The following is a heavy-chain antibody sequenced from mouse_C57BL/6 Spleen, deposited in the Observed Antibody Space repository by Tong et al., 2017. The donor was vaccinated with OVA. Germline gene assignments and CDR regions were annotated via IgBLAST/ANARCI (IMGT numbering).Heavy chain of an antibody. J-gene: IGHJ3*01. CDR2: INPSSGYT. Sequence: VQLQESGAELARPGASVKMSCKASGYTFTSYTMHWVKQRPGQGLEWIGYINPSSGYTKYNQKFKGKATMTADTSSNTAYLQLSSLTSEDTAVYYCTTVYYYGSSTFAYWGQGTLVTVSA. D-gene: IGHD1-1*01. CDR3: TTVYYYGSSTFAY. V-gene: IGHV1-4*01. CDR1: GYTFTSYT.